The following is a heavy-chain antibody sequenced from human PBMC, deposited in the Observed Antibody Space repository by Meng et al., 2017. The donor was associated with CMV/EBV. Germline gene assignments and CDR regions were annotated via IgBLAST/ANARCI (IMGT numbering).Heavy chain of an antibody. CDR3: ASHNVLLWFGELGY. V-gene: IGHV3-7*01. CDR2: IKQDGSEK. Sequence: GGSLRLSCAASGFTFSNAWMSWVRQAPGKGLEWVANIKQDGSEKYYVDSVKGRFTISRDNAKNSLYLQMNSLRAEDTAVYYCASHNVLLWFGELGYWGQGTLVTVSS. J-gene: IGHJ4*02. D-gene: IGHD3-10*01. CDR1: GFTFSNAW.